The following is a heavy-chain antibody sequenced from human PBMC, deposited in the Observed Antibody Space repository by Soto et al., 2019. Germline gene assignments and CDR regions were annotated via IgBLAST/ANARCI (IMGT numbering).Heavy chain of an antibody. J-gene: IGHJ5*02. D-gene: IGHD6-19*01. CDR2: IYQSGVT. CDR3: AGMPYTSGLRFDP. Sequence: TLSLTCNMSGDSYSISTYSWSWIRQPPGKALQWIGFIYQSGVTSYNPSLASRVSISLDRSNNQCSLKLKSVTAADTAVYFCAGMPYTSGLRFDPWGPGTLVTVSS. CDR1: GDSYSISTYS. V-gene: IGHV4-30-2*01.